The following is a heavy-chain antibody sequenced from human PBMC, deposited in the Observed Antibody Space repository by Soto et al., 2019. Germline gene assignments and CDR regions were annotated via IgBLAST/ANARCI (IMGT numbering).Heavy chain of an antibody. CDR1: GGSIITSTYY. Sequence: PSETLSLTCTVSGGSIITSTYYWGWIRQSPGKGLEWMGTIYFRGDPYYNPSLKSRVTISVDTSKNQFSLRLSSVTAADTAVYYCAKGTTVINVWFDPWGQGTLVTVSS. CDR3: AKGTTVINVWFDP. D-gene: IGHD4-17*01. J-gene: IGHJ5*02. V-gene: IGHV4-39*01. CDR2: IYFRGDP.